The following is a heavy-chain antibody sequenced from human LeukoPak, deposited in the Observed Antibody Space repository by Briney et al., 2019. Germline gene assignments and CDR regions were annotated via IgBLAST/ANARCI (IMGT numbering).Heavy chain of an antibody. CDR1: GFTFSNYN. V-gene: IGHV3-21*01. Sequence: GGSLRLSCASSGFTFSNYNMNWVRQAPGKGLEWVSSISSSSSYIYYADSVKGRFTISRDNTKNSLYLQMNSLRAEDTAGYYCARDSPYGTAGYWGQGTLVTVSS. D-gene: IGHD2-8*02. CDR3: ARDSPYGTAGY. J-gene: IGHJ4*02. CDR2: ISSSSSYI.